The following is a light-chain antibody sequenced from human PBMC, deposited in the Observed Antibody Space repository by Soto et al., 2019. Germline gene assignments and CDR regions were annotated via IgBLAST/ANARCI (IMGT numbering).Light chain of an antibody. CDR1: QSLLYSNGYNY. CDR3: MQPLQTPYT. V-gene: IGKV2-28*01. CDR2: LGS. Sequence: DIVRTQSPLSLPFTPGEPASISCRSSQSLLYSNGYNYLGWYLQKPGQSPQLLIYLGSSRASGVPDRFSGSGSGTDFTLKISRVEAEDVGVYYCMQPLQTPYTFGQGTKLEIK. J-gene: IGKJ2*01.